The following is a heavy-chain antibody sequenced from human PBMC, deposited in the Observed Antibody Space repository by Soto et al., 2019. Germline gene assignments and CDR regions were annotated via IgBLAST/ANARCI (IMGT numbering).Heavy chain of an antibody. CDR2: VYYRGRS. V-gene: IGHV4-39*01. J-gene: IGHJ4*02. D-gene: IGHD2-8*01. CDR3: VSQRTSVLTQAYFDY. Sequence: LSLTCTVSGGSVSNSNYYWGWIRQSPGKGLEWIGSVYYRGRSYSKSSVKSRVTISVDTSKNQFSLNLNSVTASDTAVYFCVSQRTSVLTQAYFDYWGPGALVTVSS. CDR1: GGSVSNSNYY.